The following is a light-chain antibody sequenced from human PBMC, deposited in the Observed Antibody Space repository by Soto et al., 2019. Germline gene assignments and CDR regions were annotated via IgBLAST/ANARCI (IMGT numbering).Light chain of an antibody. J-gene: IGKJ5*01. CDR3: QQYGSSPIT. CDR2: GAS. Sequence: EVVLTQSPGSLSLSPGERATLSCRASQSVMSNYLSWYQQKPGQPPRLLIYGASSRATGIPDRFSGSGSGTDFTLTISSLEPEDFAVYYCQQYGSSPITFGQGTRLEIK. V-gene: IGKV3-20*01. CDR1: QSVMSNY.